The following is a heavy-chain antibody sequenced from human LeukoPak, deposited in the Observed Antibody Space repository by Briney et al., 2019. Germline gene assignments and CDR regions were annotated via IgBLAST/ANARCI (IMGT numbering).Heavy chain of an antibody. CDR2: IKQDGSEK. CDR3: ASHPRHDYCDYGLDY. D-gene: IGHD4-17*01. V-gene: IGHV3-7*03. Sequence: GGSLRLSCAASGFIFSSYWMSWVRQAPGKGLEWVANIKQDGSEKYYVDSVKGRFTISRDNAKNSLYLQMNSLRAEDTAVYYCASHPRHDYCDYGLDYWGQGTLVTVSS. J-gene: IGHJ4*02. CDR1: GFIFSSYW.